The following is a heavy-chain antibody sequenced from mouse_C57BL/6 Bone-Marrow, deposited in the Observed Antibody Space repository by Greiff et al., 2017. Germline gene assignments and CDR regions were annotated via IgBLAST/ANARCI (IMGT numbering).Heavy chain of an antibody. CDR3: ARGYYYGSSWYFDV. J-gene: IGHJ1*03. D-gene: IGHD1-1*01. CDR1: GFTFSSYA. V-gene: IGHV5-4*01. Sequence: DVHLVESGGGLVKPGGSLKLSCAASGFTFSSYAMSWVRQTPEKRLEWVATISDGGSYTYYPDNVKGRFTISRDNAKNNLYLQMSHLKSEDTAMYYCARGYYYGSSWYFDVWGTGTTVTVSS. CDR2: ISDGGSYT.